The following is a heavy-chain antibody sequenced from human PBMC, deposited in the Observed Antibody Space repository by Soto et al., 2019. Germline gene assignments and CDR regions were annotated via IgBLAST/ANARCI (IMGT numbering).Heavy chain of an antibody. CDR1: GGSISSYY. D-gene: IGHD6-13*01. CDR3: AREYSSSWYLGRMENYFDY. CDR2: IYTSGST. J-gene: IGHJ4*02. V-gene: IGHV4-4*07. Sequence: SETLSLTCTVSGGSISSYYWSWIRQPAGKGLEWIGRIYTSGSTNYNPSLKSRVTMSVDTSKNQFSLKLSSVTAADTAVYYCAREYSSSWYLGRMENYFDYWGQGTLVTVSS.